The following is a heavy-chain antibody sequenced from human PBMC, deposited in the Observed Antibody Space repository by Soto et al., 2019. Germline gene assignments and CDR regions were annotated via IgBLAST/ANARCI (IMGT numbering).Heavy chain of an antibody. V-gene: IGHV1-69*13. CDR2: IIPVFGTA. Sequence: SVKVSCKASGGSFSSYAISWVRQAPGQGLEWMGGIIPVFGTANYAQKFQGRVTITADESTSTVYMELSSLRSDDTAVYYCARGMAYASGYFNHWVHGTLVTVSS. CDR1: GGSFSSYA. J-gene: IGHJ4*01. CDR3: ARGMAYASGYFNH. D-gene: IGHD2-8*01.